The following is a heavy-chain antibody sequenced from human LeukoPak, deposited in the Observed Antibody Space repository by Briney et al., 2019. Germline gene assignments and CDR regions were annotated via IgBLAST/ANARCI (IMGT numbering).Heavy chain of an antibody. V-gene: IGHV3-7*01. D-gene: IGHD1-14*01. CDR2: IKQDGSEK. J-gene: IGHJ4*02. CDR3: AAGMNDY. Sequence: GGSQRLSCAASGFSFSTNDMTWVRQAPGKGLEWVANIKQDGSEKYYVDSVKGRFTISRDNAKNSLYLQMNSLRAEDTAVYYCAAGMNDYWGQGTLVTVSS. CDR1: GFSFSTND.